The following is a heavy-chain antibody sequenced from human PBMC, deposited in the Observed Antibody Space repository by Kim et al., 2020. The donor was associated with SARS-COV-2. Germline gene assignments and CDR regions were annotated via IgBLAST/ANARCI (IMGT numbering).Heavy chain of an antibody. V-gene: IGHV3-33*08. CDR2: IWYDGSNK. CDR3: ASLRKDSSGWYDLDY. D-gene: IGHD6-19*01. CDR1: GFTFRNYG. Sequence: GGSLRLSCAASGFTFRNYGMQWVRQPPGKGLEWVAVIWYDGSNKYYAESVKGRFTISRDNSKNTLYLQMNSLRAEDTAVYYCASLRKDSSGWYDLDYWGQGTLVTVSS. J-gene: IGHJ4*02.